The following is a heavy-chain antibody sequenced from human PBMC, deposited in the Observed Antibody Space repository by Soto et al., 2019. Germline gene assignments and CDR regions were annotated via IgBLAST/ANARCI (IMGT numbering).Heavy chain of an antibody. CDR3: ARSLSSYGDSDFDF. Sequence: GGSLRLSCAASGFTSSTYSMHWVRQAPGKGLEWFSSISSSSSYIYYADSVKGRFTISRDNANNSLYLQMNSLRAEDTAVYYCARSLSSYGDSDFDFRGRRSLVIVSS. V-gene: IGHV3-21*01. J-gene: IGHJ4*01. CDR2: ISSSSSYI. CDR1: GFTSSTYS. D-gene: IGHD4-17*01.